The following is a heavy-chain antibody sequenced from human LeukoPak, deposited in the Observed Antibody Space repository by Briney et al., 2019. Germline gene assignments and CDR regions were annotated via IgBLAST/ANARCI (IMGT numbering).Heavy chain of an antibody. D-gene: IGHD2-15*01. CDR3: ATSPPRYCSGGSCYGAFDI. Sequence: SVKVSCKASGGTFSSYAISWVRQAPGQGLEWMGGIIPIFGTANYAQKFQGRVMITTDESTSTAYMELRSLRSEDTAVYYCATSPPRYCSGGSCYGAFDIWGQGTMVTVSS. CDR2: IIPIFGTA. CDR1: GGTFSSYA. J-gene: IGHJ3*02. V-gene: IGHV1-69*05.